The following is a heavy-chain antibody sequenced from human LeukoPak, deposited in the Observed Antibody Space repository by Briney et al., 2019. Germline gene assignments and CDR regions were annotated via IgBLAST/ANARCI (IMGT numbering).Heavy chain of an antibody. J-gene: IGHJ4*02. CDR1: GFTFSSYD. CDR3: ARSYSSGWFDY. D-gene: IGHD6-19*01. CDR2: IGTAGDT. V-gene: IGHV3-13*01. Sequence: GGSLRLSCAASGFTFSSYDMYWVRQATGKGLEWVSAIGTAGDTYYPGSVKGRFTISRENAKNSLYLQMNSLRAGDTAVYYCARSYSSGWFDYWGQGTLVTVSS.